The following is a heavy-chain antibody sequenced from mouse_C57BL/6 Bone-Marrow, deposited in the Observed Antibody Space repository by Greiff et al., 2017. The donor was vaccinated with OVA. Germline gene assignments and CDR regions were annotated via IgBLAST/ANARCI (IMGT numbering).Heavy chain of an antibody. Sequence: EVQRVESGPGLVKPSQSLSLTCSVTGYSITSGYYWNWIRQFPGNKLEWMGYISYDGSNNYNPSLKNRISITRDTSKNQFFLKLNSVTTEDTATYYCANGNYRSFAYWGQGTLVTVSA. V-gene: IGHV3-6*01. J-gene: IGHJ3*01. CDR1: GYSITSGYY. CDR3: ANGNYRSFAY. D-gene: IGHD2-1*01. CDR2: ISYDGSN.